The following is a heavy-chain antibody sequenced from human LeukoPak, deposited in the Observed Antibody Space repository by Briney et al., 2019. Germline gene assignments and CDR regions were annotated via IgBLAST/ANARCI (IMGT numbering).Heavy chain of an antibody. V-gene: IGHV4-59*10. CDR1: GGSFSGYY. CDR3: ARGPTTVTRAFDY. D-gene: IGHD4-17*01. CDR2: IYTSGST. Sequence: PSEILSLTCAVYGGSFSGYYWSWIRQPAGKGLEWIGRIYTSGSTNYNPSLKSRVTMSVDTSKNQFSLKLSSVTAADTAVYYCARGPTTVTRAFDYWGQGTLVTVSS. J-gene: IGHJ4*02.